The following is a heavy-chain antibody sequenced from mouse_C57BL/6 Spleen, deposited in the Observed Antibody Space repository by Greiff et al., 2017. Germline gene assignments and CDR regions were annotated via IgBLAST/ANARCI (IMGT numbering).Heavy chain of an antibody. Sequence: VQLQQPGAELVMPGASVKLSCKASGYTFTSYWMHWVKQRPGQGLEWIGEIDPSDSYTNYNQKFKGKSTLTVDKSSSTAYMQLSSLTSEDSAVYYCARLDYGNYWFAYWGQGTLVTVSA. CDR3: ARLDYGNYWFAY. J-gene: IGHJ3*01. D-gene: IGHD2-1*01. CDR1: GYTFTSYW. V-gene: IGHV1-69*01. CDR2: IDPSDSYT.